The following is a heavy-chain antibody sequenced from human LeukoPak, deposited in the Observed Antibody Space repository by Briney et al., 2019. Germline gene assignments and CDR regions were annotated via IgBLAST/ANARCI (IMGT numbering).Heavy chain of an antibody. CDR2: LIPMVGIA. V-gene: IGHV1-69*04. Sequence: SVKVSCKASGGSFIRYAISWVRQAPGQGREGMGRLIPMVGIATYAQKFQGRVTITEDRSTSTAYMELSSLGSEDKAVYYCARIQAVGVPVAINAYYSYGMDVWGQGTAVSVSS. CDR1: GGSFIRYA. D-gene: IGHD2-2*02. CDR3: ARIQAVGVPVAINAYYSYGMDV. J-gene: IGHJ6*02.